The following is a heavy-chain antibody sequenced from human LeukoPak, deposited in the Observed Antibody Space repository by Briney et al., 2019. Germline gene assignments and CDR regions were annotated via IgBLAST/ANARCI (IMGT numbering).Heavy chain of an antibody. CDR2: IYTSGST. V-gene: IGHV4-4*07. CDR1: GGSMSSYY. Sequence: PSETLSPTGTVSGGSMSSYYWTWIRQPAGKGLEWIGLIYTSGSTNYNPSLRSRLTMSVDTSKSQVSLKLSSVTAADTAVYYCARDFQHWGQGTLVAVSS. CDR3: ARDFQH. J-gene: IGHJ1*01.